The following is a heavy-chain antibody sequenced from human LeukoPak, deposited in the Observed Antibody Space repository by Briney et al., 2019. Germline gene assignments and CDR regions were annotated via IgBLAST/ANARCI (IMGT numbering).Heavy chain of an antibody. V-gene: IGHV3-66*01. CDR2: IYSGGST. CDR1: GFTVSSNY. Sequence: GGSLRLSCAASGFTVSSNYMSWVRQAPGKGLEWVSVIYSGGSTYYADSVKGRFTISRDNSKNTLYLQMNSLRAEDTAVYYCASWPYYYYGMDAWGQGTTVTVSS. CDR3: ASWPYYYYGMDA. J-gene: IGHJ6*02.